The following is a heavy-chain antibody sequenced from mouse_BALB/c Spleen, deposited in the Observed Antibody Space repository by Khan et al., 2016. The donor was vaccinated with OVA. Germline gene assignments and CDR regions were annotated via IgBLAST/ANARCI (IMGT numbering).Heavy chain of an antibody. CDR1: GYTFTSYT. D-gene: IGHD2-14*01. J-gene: IGHJ3*01. V-gene: IGHV1-4*01. Sequence: VKLLESGAELARPGASVKMSCKTSGYTFTSYTIHWIKLRPGQGLEWIGYINPNIGYTNYNQKFKDKATLTADKSSTTVYMQLSSLTSDDSAIYTCVRAGAYYRKDGWFAYWGQGTLVTVSA. CDR2: INPNIGYT. CDR3: VRAGAYYRKDGWFAY.